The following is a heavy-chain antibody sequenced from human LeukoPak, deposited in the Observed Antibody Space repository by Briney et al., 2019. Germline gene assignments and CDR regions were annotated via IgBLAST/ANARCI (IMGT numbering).Heavy chain of an antibody. D-gene: IGHD2-15*01. V-gene: IGHV3-33*01. J-gene: IGHJ4*02. CDR3: ARDAGYCSGGSCYPGQFDY. Sequence: PGGSLRLSCAASGFTFSSYGMHWVRQAPGKGLEWVAVIWYDGSNKYYADSVKGRFTISRDNSKNTLYVQMNSLRAEDTAVYYCARDAGYCSGGSCYPGQFDYWGQGTLVTVSS. CDR2: IWYDGSNK. CDR1: GFTFSSYG.